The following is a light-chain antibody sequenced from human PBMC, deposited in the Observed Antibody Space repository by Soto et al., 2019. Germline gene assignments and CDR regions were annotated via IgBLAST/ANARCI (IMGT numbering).Light chain of an antibody. CDR2: DAY. CDR1: QSVSNRY. Sequence: EIVLTQSPGTLSLSPGERATLSCWASQSVSNRYLAWYQQKPGQAPRLLIYDAYNRATGIPPRFSGSGSGTDFTLTISSLEPEDSAVYYCQQRHMWPITFGQGTRLEIK. CDR3: QQRHMWPIT. V-gene: IGKV3-11*01. J-gene: IGKJ5*01.